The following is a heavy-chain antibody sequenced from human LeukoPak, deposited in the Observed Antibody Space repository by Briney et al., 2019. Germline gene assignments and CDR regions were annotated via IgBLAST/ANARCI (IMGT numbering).Heavy chain of an antibody. CDR1: GFIFSSYA. CDR2: GGSGGST. CDR3: AKMRGQYYHSYYMDA. J-gene: IGHJ6*03. V-gene: IGHV3-23*01. Sequence: GGSLRLSCAASGFIFSSYAMSWVRQAPGKGLEWVSYGGSGGSTYYGDSVKGRFTVSRDNSKSTLYLQMNSLTAEDTAVYYCAKMRGQYYHSYYMDAWGKGTTVTLSS.